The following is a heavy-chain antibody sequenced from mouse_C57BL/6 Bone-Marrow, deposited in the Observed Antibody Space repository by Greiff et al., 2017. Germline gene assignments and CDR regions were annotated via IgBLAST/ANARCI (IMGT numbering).Heavy chain of an antibody. Sequence: EVKLVESEGGLVQPGSSMKLSCTASGFTFSDYYMAWVRQVPEKGLEWVANINYDGSSTYYLDSLKSRFIISRDNAKNILYLQRSSLKSEDTATYYCARERTGTGNFDYWGQGTTLTVSS. CDR2: INYDGSST. CDR3: ARERTGTGNFDY. J-gene: IGHJ2*01. CDR1: GFTFSDYY. D-gene: IGHD4-1*01. V-gene: IGHV5-16*01.